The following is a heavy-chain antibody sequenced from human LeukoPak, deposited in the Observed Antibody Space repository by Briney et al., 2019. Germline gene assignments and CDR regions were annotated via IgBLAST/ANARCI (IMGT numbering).Heavy chain of an antibody. V-gene: IGHV1-2*02. D-gene: IGHD6-13*01. Sequence: ASVKVSCKASGYTFTGYYMHWVRQAPGQGLEWMGWINPNSGGTNYAQKFQGRFTMTRDTSISTAYMELSRLRSDDTAVYYCAMLTYSSSWDDAFDIWGQGTMVTVSS. J-gene: IGHJ3*02. CDR3: AMLTYSSSWDDAFDI. CDR2: INPNSGGT. CDR1: GYTFTGYY.